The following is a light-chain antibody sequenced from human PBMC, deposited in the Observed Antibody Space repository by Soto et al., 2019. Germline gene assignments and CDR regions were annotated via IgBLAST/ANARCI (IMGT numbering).Light chain of an antibody. CDR1: SSDIGGYNF. J-gene: IGLJ2*01. Sequence: QSALTQSASVSGSPGQSITIACTGSSSDIGGYNFVSWYQQHPGKAPKLMIYDVIKRPSGVSSRFAGSKSGNTASLTISGLRAEDEADYYCSSYTTTTTAVFGGGTKLTVL. CDR2: DVI. CDR3: SSYTTTTTAV. V-gene: IGLV2-14*03.